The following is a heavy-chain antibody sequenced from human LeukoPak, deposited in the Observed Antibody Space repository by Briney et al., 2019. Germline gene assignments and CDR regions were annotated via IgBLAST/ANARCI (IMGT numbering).Heavy chain of an antibody. CDR3: ARSRIQLWLRRYYYGMDV. D-gene: IGHD5-18*01. V-gene: IGHV1-2*02. CDR2: INPNSGGT. Sequence: ASVKVSCTASGYTFTGYYMHWVRQAPGQGLEWMGWINPNSGGTNYAQKFQGRVTMTRDTSISTAYMELSRLRSDDTAVYYCARSRIQLWLRRYYYGMDVWGQGTTVTVSS. CDR1: GYTFTGYY. J-gene: IGHJ6*02.